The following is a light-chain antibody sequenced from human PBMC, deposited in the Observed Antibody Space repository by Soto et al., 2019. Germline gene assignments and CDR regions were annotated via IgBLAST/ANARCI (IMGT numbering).Light chain of an antibody. CDR3: QQRSDWPIT. J-gene: IGKJ5*01. Sequence: EIVMTQSPATLSVSPGERATFSCRASQSVSSNLAWYQQKPGQAPRLLIYDVSTRATGIPARFSGSGSGTDFTLTITSLEPEDFAVYSCQQRSDWPITFGQGTRLEIK. V-gene: IGKV3-11*01. CDR2: DVS. CDR1: QSVSSN.